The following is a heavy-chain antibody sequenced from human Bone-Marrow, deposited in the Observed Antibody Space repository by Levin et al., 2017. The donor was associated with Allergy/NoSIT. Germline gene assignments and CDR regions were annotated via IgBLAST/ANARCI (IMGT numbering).Heavy chain of an antibody. CDR3: ARRGSGDYDPLDY. J-gene: IGHJ4*02. CDR2: IYPDDSDT. D-gene: IGHD6-19*01. CDR1: GYTFTTYW. Sequence: GESLKISCKGSGYTFTTYWIGWMRQMPGKGLEWMGIIYPDDSDTKYSPSFQGQVTISADKSISTTYLQWSSLKASDTAMYYCARRGSGDYDPLDYWGQGTLVTVSS. V-gene: IGHV5-51*01.